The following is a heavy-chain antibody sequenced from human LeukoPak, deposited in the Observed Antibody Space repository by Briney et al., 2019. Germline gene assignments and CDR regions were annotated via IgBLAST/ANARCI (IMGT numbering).Heavy chain of an antibody. CDR3: ARGPYYDFWSGTHAFDI. Sequence: PSQTLSLTCTVSGGSISSGSYYWSWIRQPAGKGLEWIGRTYTSGSTNYNPSLKSRVTISVDTSKNQFSLKLSSVTAADTAVYYCARGPYYDFWSGTHAFDIWGQGTMVTVSS. J-gene: IGHJ3*02. V-gene: IGHV4-61*02. CDR2: TYTSGST. D-gene: IGHD3-3*01. CDR1: GGSISSGSYY.